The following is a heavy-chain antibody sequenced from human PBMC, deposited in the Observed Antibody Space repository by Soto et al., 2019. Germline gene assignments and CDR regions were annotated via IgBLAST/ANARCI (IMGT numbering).Heavy chain of an antibody. CDR2: ISGSGGST. CDR3: AKAHTFRFYYFTGGDY. CDR1: GFNFRLYP. J-gene: IGHJ4*02. D-gene: IGHD3-22*01. V-gene: IGHV3-23*01. Sequence: EVQLLESGGGLVQPGGSLRLSCGASGFNFRLYPMAWARQAPGKGLEGVSSISGSGGSTFYADSVKGRFTISRDNSKNTLYLQMDTLRAGDSAVYYCAKAHTFRFYYFTGGDYWGQGTLVTVSS.